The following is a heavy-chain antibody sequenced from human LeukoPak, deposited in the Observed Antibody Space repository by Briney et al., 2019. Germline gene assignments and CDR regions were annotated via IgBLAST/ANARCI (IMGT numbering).Heavy chain of an antibody. V-gene: IGHV1-2*02. CDR2: INPNSGGT. J-gene: IGHJ2*01. D-gene: IGHD4-17*01. Sequence: ASVKVSCKAPGYTFTGYYMHWVRQAPGQGLEWMGWINPNSGGTNYAQKFQGRVTMTRDTSISTAYMELSRLRSDDTAVYYCARDHHGDYESYWYFDLWGRGTLVTVSS. CDR3: ARDHHGDYESYWYFDL. CDR1: GYTFTGYY.